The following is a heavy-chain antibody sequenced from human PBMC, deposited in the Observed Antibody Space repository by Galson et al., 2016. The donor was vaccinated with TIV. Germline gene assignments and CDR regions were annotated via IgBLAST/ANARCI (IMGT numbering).Heavy chain of an antibody. V-gene: IGHV1-69*06. D-gene: IGHD4-11*01. CDR2: IIPMIGTP. J-gene: IGHJ6*02. CDR1: GDTFNSYG. CDR3: ARVVLAYSNYDGYYHGMDV. Sequence: SVKVSCKASGDTFNSYGIAWVRQAPGQGLEWMGGIIPMIGTPKYAQKFQGRVTITADKSTSTAYMELSSLRSEYTARYYCARVVLAYSNYDGYYHGMDVWGQGTTVTVSS.